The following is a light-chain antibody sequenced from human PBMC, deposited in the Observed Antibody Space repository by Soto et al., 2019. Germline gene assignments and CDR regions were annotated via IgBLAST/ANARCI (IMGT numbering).Light chain of an antibody. J-gene: IGKJ4*01. CDR3: QQYDNYPLT. CDR1: QSLGGS. CDR2: GAS. V-gene: IGKV3-15*01. Sequence: IVMTQSPATLSVSPGERATLSCRASQSLGGSLAWYQQKPGQAPRLLIYGASTRVTGIPARFSGSGSGTEFTLTISGLQPDDFASYYCQQYDNYPLTFGGGTRVEI.